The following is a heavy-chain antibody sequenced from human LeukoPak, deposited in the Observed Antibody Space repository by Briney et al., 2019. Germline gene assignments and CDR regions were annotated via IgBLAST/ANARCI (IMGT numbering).Heavy chain of an antibody. CDR2: MNPNSGNT. V-gene: IGHV1-8*01. J-gene: IGHJ3*02. D-gene: IGHD5-12*01. Sequence: ASVKVSCKASGCTFTSYDINWVRQATGQGLEWMGWMNPNSGNTGYAQKFQGRVTMTRNTSISTAYMELSSLRSEDTAVYYCARGRRKVATPNDAFDIWGQGTMVTVSS. CDR1: GCTFTSYD. CDR3: ARGRRKVATPNDAFDI.